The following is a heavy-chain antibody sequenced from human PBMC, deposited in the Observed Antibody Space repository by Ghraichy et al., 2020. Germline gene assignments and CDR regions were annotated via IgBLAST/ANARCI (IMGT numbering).Heavy chain of an antibody. CDR3: ARDALGGYGGFDY. J-gene: IGHJ4*02. CDR1: GGSISSGGSY. D-gene: IGHD5-12*01. Sequence: SETLSLTCTVSGGSISSGGSYWSWLRQHPGKGLEWIGYIYYSGSSYYNPSLQSRVTTTVDTSKNQFSLKLSSVTAADTAVYYCARDALGGYGGFDYWGQGALVTVSS. CDR2: IYYSGSS. V-gene: IGHV4-31*03.